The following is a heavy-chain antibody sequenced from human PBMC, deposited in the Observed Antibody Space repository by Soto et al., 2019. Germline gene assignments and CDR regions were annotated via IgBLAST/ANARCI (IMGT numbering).Heavy chain of an antibody. CDR2: IKRDGSGG. CDR3: ARDVSPGSSGWYFDAFDI. CDR1: GFTFDNYW. V-gene: IGHV3-7*01. D-gene: IGHD6-13*01. J-gene: IGHJ3*02. Sequence: QVVESGGGLVQPGGSLRLSCVASGFTFDNYWMTWVRQAPGKGLEWVANIKRDGSGGSYLDSVRGRFTVSRDNARNSLYLQMNSLRAEDTALYYCARDVSPGSSGWYFDAFDIWGQGTLVTVSS.